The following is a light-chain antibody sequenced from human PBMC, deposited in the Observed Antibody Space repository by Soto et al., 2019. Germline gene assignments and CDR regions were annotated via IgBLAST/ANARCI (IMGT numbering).Light chain of an antibody. V-gene: IGKV3-15*01. CDR2: GAT. CDR1: QSISSN. CDR3: QQYNNWPPYT. Sequence: EIVMTQSPATLSVSPGERANLSCQASQSISSNVAWYQQKPGQAPRLLIYGATTRATGIPARFSGSGSGTDFTLTISRLQSEDFAVYYCQQYNNWPPYTFGQGTKVDIK. J-gene: IGKJ2*01.